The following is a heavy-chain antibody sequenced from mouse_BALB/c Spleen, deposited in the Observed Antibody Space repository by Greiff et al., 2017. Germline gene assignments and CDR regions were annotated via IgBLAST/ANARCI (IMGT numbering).Heavy chain of an antibody. Sequence: EVKLVESGPELVKPGASVKISCTTSGYTFTEYTMHWVKRSHGKSLEWIGGINPNNGGTSYNQKFKGKATLTVDKSSSTAYMELRSLTSEDSAVYYCSRGAIYYGNYGAYWGQGTLVTVSA. CDR3: SRGAIYYGNYGAY. D-gene: IGHD2-1*01. CDR1: GYTFTEYT. CDR2: INPNNGGT. J-gene: IGHJ3*01. V-gene: IGHV1-18*01.